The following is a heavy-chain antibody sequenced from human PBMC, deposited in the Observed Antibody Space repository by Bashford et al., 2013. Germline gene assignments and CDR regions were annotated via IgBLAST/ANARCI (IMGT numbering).Heavy chain of an antibody. V-gene: IGHV4-39*01. J-gene: IGHJ4*02. D-gene: IGHD6-19*01. CDR1: GGSIKSSSYY. CDR3: ARGNWNGWLDQFDY. Sequence: SETLSLTCTVSGGSIKSSSYYWGWIRQPPGRGLEWIGTIYYSGSTYYNPSLKSRVTISVDTSKNQFSLKLSSVTAADTAAYYCARGNWNGWLDQFDYWGQGTLVTVSS. CDR2: IYYSGST.